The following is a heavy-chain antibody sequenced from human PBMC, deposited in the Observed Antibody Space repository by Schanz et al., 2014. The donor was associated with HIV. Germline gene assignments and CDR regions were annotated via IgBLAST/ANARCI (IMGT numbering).Heavy chain of an antibody. V-gene: IGHV3-7*01. D-gene: IGHD5-12*01. Sequence: VQLVESGGGVVQPGRSLRLSCAASGFTFNSYGIHWVRQAPGKGLEWVANINQDGSEKYYVDSVKGRFTISRDNAENSLYLQMHSLRAEDTAVYYCARDWSYDPYYYYGMDVWGQGTTVTVSS. CDR1: GFTFNSYG. J-gene: IGHJ6*02. CDR2: INQDGSEK. CDR3: ARDWSYDPYYYYGMDV.